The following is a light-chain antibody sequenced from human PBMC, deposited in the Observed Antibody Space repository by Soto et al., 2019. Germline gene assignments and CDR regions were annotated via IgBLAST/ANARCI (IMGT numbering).Light chain of an antibody. CDR1: SSDVGGYNF. J-gene: IGLJ2*01. Sequence: SVLTQPASVSGSPGQSITLSCTGTSSDVGGYNFVSWYQQQPGKAPKLMVYEVTNRPSGVSYRFSGSKSGNTASLTISGLQAEDEADYFCSSYTGSGTLIFGGGTKLTVL. CDR2: EVT. V-gene: IGLV2-14*01. CDR3: SSYTGSGTLI.